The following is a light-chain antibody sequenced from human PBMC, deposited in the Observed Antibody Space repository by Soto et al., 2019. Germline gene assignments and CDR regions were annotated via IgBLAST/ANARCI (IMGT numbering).Light chain of an antibody. CDR3: SSYTSSSTRV. J-gene: IGLJ1*01. Sequence: QSALTQPASVSGSPGQSITISCTGTSSDVGGYNYVSWYQQHPDKAPKLMIYDVNNRPSGVSNRFSGSKSGNTASLTISGLQAEDEADYYFSSYTSSSTRVFGTGTKVTVL. V-gene: IGLV2-14*01. CDR2: DVN. CDR1: SSDVGGYNY.